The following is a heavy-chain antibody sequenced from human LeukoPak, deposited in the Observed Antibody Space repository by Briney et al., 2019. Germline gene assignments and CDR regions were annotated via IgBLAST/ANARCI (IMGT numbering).Heavy chain of an antibody. J-gene: IGHJ4*02. CDR3: ARVGVVPAALYYFDY. V-gene: IGHV3-53*01. Sequence: GTLRLSCAASGFTVSSNYMSWVRQAPGKGLEWVSVIYSGGSTYYADSVKGRFTISRDNSKNTLYLQMNSLRAEDTAVYYCARVGVVPAALYYFDYWGQGTLVTVSS. CDR1: GFTVSSNY. D-gene: IGHD2-2*01. CDR2: IYSGGST.